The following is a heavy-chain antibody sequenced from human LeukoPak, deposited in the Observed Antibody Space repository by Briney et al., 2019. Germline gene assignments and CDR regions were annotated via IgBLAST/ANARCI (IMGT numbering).Heavy chain of an antibody. CDR2: IIPILGIA. V-gene: IGHV1-69*04. CDR1: GGTFSSYA. CDR3: ARSDSSWSGWFDP. D-gene: IGHD6-13*01. J-gene: IGHJ5*02. Sequence: SVKVSCKASGGTFSSYAISWVRQAPGQGLEWMGRIIPILGIANYAQKFQGRVTITADKSTSTAYMELSSLRSEDTAVYYCARSDSSWSGWFDPWGQGTLVTVSS.